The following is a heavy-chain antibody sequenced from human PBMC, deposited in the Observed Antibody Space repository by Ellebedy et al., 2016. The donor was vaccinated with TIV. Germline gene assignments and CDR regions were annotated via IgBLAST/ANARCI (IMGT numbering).Heavy chain of an antibody. CDR3: ARIPTTVTKPSEVFFDY. V-gene: IGHV3-23*01. CDR2: LTAGGETT. D-gene: IGHD4-11*01. CDR1: GFTFSRYA. J-gene: IGHJ4*02. Sequence: GGSLRLSXAASGFTFSRYAMSWVRQAPGKGLEWVSGLTAGGETTYYTDSVKGRFTISRDNSKNTLYLQMNSLRADDTAVYYCARIPTTVTKPSEVFFDYWGQGTLVTVSS.